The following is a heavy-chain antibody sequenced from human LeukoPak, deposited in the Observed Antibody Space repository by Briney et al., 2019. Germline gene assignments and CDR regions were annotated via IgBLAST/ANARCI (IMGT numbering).Heavy chain of an antibody. CDR2: ISSSSNYI. J-gene: IGHJ4*02. CDR1: GFTFSTYT. V-gene: IGHV3-21*01. Sequence: PGGSLRLSCAASGFTFSTYTMHWVRQAPGKRLEWVSSISSSSNYIYYADSVKGRFTISRDNAKNSLYLQMNSLRAEGTAVYYCARDVSHCGGDCYSNYWGQGTLVTVSS. CDR3: ARDVSHCGGDCYSNY. D-gene: IGHD2-21*02.